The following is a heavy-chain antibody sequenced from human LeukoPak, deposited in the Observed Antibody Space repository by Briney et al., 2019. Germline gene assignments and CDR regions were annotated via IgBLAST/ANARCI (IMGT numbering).Heavy chain of an antibody. CDR1: GFTFSSYA. J-gene: IGHJ3*02. CDR3: ARHLYYYDSSGYYYLNAFDI. CDR2: ISGSGGST. V-gene: IGHV3-23*01. Sequence: GGSLRLSCAASGFTFSSYAMSWVRQAPGKGLEWVSAISGSGGSTYYADSVKGRFTISRDNSKNTLYLQMNSLKASDTAMYYCARHLYYYDSSGYYYLNAFDIWGQGTMVTVSS. D-gene: IGHD3-22*01.